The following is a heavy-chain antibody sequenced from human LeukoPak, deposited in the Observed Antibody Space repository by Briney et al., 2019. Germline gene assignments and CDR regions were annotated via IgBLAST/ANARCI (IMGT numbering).Heavy chain of an antibody. V-gene: IGHV4-59*01. CDR3: VRVIRSWFDT. Sequence: SETLSLTCSVSGDSINNNFWTWIRQPPGKRLERIGYIYHSGTTNYNPSLNSRVTMLIDASKNQISLKLSSVTAADTAVYYCVRVIRSWFDTWGQGTLVTVSS. CDR2: IYHSGTT. CDR1: GDSINNNF. J-gene: IGHJ5*02.